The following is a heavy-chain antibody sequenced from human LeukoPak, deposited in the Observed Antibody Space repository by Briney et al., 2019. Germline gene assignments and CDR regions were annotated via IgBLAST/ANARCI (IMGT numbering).Heavy chain of an antibody. CDR3: ARATRYSYGHI. J-gene: IGHJ4*02. CDR1: GGSFSGYY. CDR2: INHSGST. Sequence: SETLSLTCAVYGGSFSGYYWSWIRQPPGKGLEWIGEINHSGSTNYNPSLKSRVTISVDTPKNQFSLKLSSVTAADTAVYYCARATRYSYGHIWGQGTLVTVSS. V-gene: IGHV4-34*01. D-gene: IGHD5-18*01.